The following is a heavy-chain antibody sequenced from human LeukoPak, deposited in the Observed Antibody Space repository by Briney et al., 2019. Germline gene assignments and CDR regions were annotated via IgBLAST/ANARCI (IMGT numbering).Heavy chain of an antibody. Sequence: PSETLSLTCTVSGGSVSGTSYHWAWIRQPPGKGLEWIGNIYYSGNTYYNPSLKSRVTISVDTSKNQFSLKLSSVTAADTAVYYCARREGQFDPWGQGTLVTVSS. J-gene: IGHJ5*02. CDR3: ARREGQFDP. D-gene: IGHD1-26*01. CDR2: IYYSGNT. CDR1: GGSVSGTSYH. V-gene: IGHV4-39*01.